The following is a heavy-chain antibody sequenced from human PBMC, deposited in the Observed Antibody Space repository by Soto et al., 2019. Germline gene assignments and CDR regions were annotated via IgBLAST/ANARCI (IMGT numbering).Heavy chain of an antibody. Sequence: SETLSLTCTVSGGSISSSSYYWGWIRQPPGKGLEWIGSIYYSGSTYYNPSLKSRVTISVDTSKNQFSLKLISVTAADTAVYYCARVPAADSNFDYWGQGTLVTVSS. J-gene: IGHJ4*02. CDR2: IYYSGST. D-gene: IGHD2-2*01. V-gene: IGHV4-39*07. CDR3: ARVPAADSNFDY. CDR1: GGSISSSSYY.